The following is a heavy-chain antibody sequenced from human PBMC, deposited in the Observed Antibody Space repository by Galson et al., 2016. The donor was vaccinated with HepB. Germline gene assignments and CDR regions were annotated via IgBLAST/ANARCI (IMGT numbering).Heavy chain of an antibody. J-gene: IGHJ4*02. D-gene: IGHD3-16*02. CDR1: GYTFTSYY. CDR2: INPSGGST. Sequence: SVKVFCKASGYTFTSYYMHWVRQAPGQGLEWMGIINPSGGSTTYAQNFQGRVTMTRDTSTSTVYMNLSSLRSEDTAVYYCARARWREELSAADDYWGQGTLVTVSS. V-gene: IGHV1-46*01. CDR3: ARARWREELSAADDY.